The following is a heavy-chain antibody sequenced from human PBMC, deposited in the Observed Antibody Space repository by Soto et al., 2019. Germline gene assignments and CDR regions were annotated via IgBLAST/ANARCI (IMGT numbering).Heavy chain of an antibody. D-gene: IGHD3-10*01. J-gene: IGHJ6*03. V-gene: IGHV3-74*01. CDR1: GFSFSSSW. Sequence: GGSLRLSCTASGFSFSSSWMHWVRQVPGKGLLWVSCISFDGSSTSYADSVRGRLTISRDNAKNTLYLQMNSLRVEDTAMYYCARDSGGVPDGDLDYMDVWGKGTTVTVSS. CDR3: ARDSGGVPDGDLDYMDV. CDR2: ISFDGSST.